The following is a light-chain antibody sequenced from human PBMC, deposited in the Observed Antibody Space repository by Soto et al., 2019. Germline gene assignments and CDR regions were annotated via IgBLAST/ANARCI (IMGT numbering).Light chain of an antibody. CDR2: EDN. V-gene: IGLV6-57*03. Sequence: NFMLTQPHSVSESPGQTVTISCTRSSGSIASNYVQWYPQRPGSAPTTVIYEDNQRPSGVPDRFSGSIDSSSNSASLTISGLKAEDEADYYCQSYDSSIVVFGGGTKLTVL. CDR3: QSYDSSIVV. J-gene: IGLJ2*01. CDR1: SGSIASNY.